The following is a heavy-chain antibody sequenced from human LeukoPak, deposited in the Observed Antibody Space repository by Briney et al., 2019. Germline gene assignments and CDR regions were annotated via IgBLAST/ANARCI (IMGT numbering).Heavy chain of an antibody. CDR2: ISGGASTV. CDR3: ARDRRGYLDL. V-gene: IGHV3-48*03. Sequence: GGSLRLSCAASGFTFSSYEMNWVRQAPGKGLEWISYISGGASTVYYADSVKGRFAISRDNAQNSLYLQMNGLRAEDTAVYYCARDRRGYLDLWGRGTLVTVSS. CDR1: GFTFSSYE. J-gene: IGHJ2*01.